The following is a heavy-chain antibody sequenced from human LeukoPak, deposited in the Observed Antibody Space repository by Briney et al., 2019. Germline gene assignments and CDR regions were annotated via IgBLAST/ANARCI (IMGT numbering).Heavy chain of an antibody. J-gene: IGHJ4*02. CDR1: GYTFSKYC. CDR3: ARGYQGDTDF. V-gene: IGHV3-74*01. Sequence: GGSLTLSCTASGYTFSKYCKHWVRQPPGKGLVWVSRVNVDGRSTNYAYSVMRRFTISRNNAKNTLYLQMNSLRDEDYALYYCARGYQGDTDFGGQGTLVTVTA. CDR2: VNVDGRST. D-gene: IGHD1-26*01.